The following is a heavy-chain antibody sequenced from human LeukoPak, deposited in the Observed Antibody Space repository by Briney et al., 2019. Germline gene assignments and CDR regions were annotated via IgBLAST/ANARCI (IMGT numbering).Heavy chain of an antibody. D-gene: IGHD3-3*01. V-gene: IGHV3-74*01. J-gene: IGHJ6*02. CDR3: ATIIRFLEWLPQEFPDDYYGMDV. Sequence: GGSLRLSCAASGFTFSNYWMHWVRQAPGEALMWVSRIKSDGSSTTYADSVKGRFTISRDNSKNTLYLQMNSLRAEDTAVYYCATIIRFLEWLPQEFPDDYYGMDVWGQGTTVTVSS. CDR1: GFTFSNYW. CDR2: IKSDGSST.